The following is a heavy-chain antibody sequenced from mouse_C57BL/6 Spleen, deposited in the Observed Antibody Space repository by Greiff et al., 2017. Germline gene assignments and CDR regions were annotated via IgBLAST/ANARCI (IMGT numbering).Heavy chain of an antibody. D-gene: IGHD1-1*01. CDR1: GFTFSDYG. Sequence: EVQVVESGGGLVKPGGSLKLSCAASGFTFSDYGMHWVRQAPEKGLEWVAYISSGSSTIYYADKVKGRFTISRDNAKDTLFLQMTSLMSEDTAMYYCARGYGSSLYYAMDYWGQGTSVTVSS. V-gene: IGHV5-17*01. CDR2: ISSGSSTI. CDR3: ARGYGSSLYYAMDY. J-gene: IGHJ4*01.